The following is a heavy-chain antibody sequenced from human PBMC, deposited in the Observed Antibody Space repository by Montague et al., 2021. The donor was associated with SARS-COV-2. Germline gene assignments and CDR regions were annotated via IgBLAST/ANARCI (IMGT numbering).Heavy chain of an antibody. Sequence: SLRLSCAASGFTFCSYAMSWVRQAPGKGLEWVSVIYSGGSSTYYADSVKGRFTISRDNSKNTLYLQMNSLRAEDTAVYYCAKQARITMIVGVYPDGIDYWGQGTLVTVSS. J-gene: IGHJ4*02. CDR2: IYSGGSST. V-gene: IGHV3-23*03. D-gene: IGHD3-22*01. CDR3: AKQARITMIVGVYPDGIDY. CDR1: GFTFCSYA.